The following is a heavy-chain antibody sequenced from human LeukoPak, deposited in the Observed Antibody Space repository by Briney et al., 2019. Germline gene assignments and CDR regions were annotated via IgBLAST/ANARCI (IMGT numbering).Heavy chain of an antibody. V-gene: IGHV3-15*01. CDR1: GFTFSNAW. D-gene: IGHD3-10*01. CDR2: IKSKTDGGTT. Sequence: PGRSLRLSCAASGFTFSNAWMSWVRQAPGKGLEWVGRIKSKTDGGTTDYAAPVKGRFTISRDDSKNTLYLQMNSPKTEDTAVYYCTTELDVLLWFGESHWGQGTLVTVSS. J-gene: IGHJ4*02. CDR3: TTELDVLLWFGESH.